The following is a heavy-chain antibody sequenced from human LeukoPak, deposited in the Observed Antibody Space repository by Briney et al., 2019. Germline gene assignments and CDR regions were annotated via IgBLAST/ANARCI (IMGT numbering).Heavy chain of an antibody. CDR1: GGSISSSSYY. D-gene: IGHD2-15*01. CDR2: IYYSGST. CDR3: ARQNVRGSSDIDY. Sequence: SETLSLTCTVSGGSISSSSYYWGWIRQPPGKGLEWIGSIYYSGSTYYNPSLKSRVTISVDTSKNQFSLKLSSVTAADTAVYYCARQNVRGSSDIDYWGQGTLVTVSS. J-gene: IGHJ4*02. V-gene: IGHV4-39*01.